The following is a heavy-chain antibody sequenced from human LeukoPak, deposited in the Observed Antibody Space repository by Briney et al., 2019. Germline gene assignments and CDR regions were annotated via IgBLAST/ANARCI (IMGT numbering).Heavy chain of an antibody. CDR3: ARVAVFGPNYYYYYMDV. Sequence: PGGSLRLSCAASGFTFSSYGMSWVRQAPGKGLEWVSYISSSSSTIYYADSVKGRFTISRDNAKNSLYLQMNSLRAEDTAVYYCARVAVFGPNYYYYYMDVWGKGTTVTVSS. J-gene: IGHJ6*03. V-gene: IGHV3-48*01. D-gene: IGHD3-16*01. CDR2: ISSSSSTI. CDR1: GFTFSSYG.